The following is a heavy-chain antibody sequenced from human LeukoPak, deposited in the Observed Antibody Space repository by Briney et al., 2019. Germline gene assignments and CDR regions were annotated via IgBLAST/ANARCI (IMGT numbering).Heavy chain of an antibody. Sequence: GGSLRLSCAASGITFSSDAMSWVRQAPGKGLEWVSAISGGSTYYEDSVKGRFTISRENSKNTLYLQMNSLRAEDSAVYYCAKLGVTTPVDYWGQGTLVTVSS. CDR2: ISGGST. CDR3: AKLGVTTPVDY. J-gene: IGHJ4*02. D-gene: IGHD4-17*01. CDR1: GITFSSDA. V-gene: IGHV3-23*01.